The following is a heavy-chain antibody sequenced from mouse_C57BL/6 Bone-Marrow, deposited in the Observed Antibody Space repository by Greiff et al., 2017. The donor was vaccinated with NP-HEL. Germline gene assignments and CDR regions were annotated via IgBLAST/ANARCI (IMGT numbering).Heavy chain of an antibody. J-gene: IGHJ1*03. Sequence: QVQLQQSGAELVRPGASVTLSCKASGYTFTDYEMHWVKQTPVHGLEWIGAIDPETGGTAYNQKFKGKAILTADKSSSTAYMELRSLTSEDSAVYYCTRGGNPWYFDVWGTGTTVTVSS. CDR1: GYTFTDYE. CDR2: IDPETGGT. D-gene: IGHD2-1*01. V-gene: IGHV1-15*01. CDR3: TRGGNPWYFDV.